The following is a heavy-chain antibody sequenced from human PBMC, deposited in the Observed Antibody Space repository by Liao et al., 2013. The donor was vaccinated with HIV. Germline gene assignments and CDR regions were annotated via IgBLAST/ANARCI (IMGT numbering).Heavy chain of an antibody. Sequence: QVQLQESGPGMVKPSQTLSLTCTVSGGSISSDSFYWSWIRLPAGKGLEWIGRMYSSGSTNYNSSLKSRVTMSVDTSKNQFSLKLSSVTAADTAVYYCARGYSSGRYSGGFGYWGQGTLVTVSS. CDR1: GGSISSDSFY. D-gene: IGHD6-19*01. J-gene: IGHJ4*02. CDR2: MYSSGST. V-gene: IGHV4-61*02. CDR3: ARGYSSGRYSGGFGY.